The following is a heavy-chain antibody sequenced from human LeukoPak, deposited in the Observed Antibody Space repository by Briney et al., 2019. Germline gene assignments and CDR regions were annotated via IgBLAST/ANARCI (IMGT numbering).Heavy chain of an antibody. CDR1: GGTFSSYA. V-gene: IGHV1-69*04. J-gene: IGHJ4*02. CDR3: ASTDSSGYYKERFDY. CDR2: IIPIFGIA. D-gene: IGHD3-22*01. Sequence: SVKVSCKASGGTFSSYANSWVRQAPGQGLEWMGRIIPIFGIANYAQKFQGRVTITADKSTSTAYMELSSLRSEDTAVYYCASTDSSGYYKERFDYWGQGTLVTVSS.